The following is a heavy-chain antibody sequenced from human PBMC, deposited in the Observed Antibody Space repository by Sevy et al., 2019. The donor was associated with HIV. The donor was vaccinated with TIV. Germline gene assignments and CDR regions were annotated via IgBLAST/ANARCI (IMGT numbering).Heavy chain of an antibody. J-gene: IGHJ4*02. Sequence: GGSLKLSCATSGLSFSKFGMHWVRQAPGKGLEWVAFIRYDGSNRYYADSVKGRFTISRDNSKDTLYLQMNSLRPEDTAVYYCAKDRGEYADSIGWYYWGQGTLVTVSS. CDR2: IRYDGSNR. CDR1: GLSFSKFG. V-gene: IGHV3-30*02. D-gene: IGHD3-22*01. CDR3: AKDRGEYADSIGWYY.